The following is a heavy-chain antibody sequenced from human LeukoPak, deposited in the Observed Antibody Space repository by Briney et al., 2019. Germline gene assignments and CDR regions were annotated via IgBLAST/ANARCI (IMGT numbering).Heavy chain of an antibody. Sequence: SETLSLTCAVYGGSFSGYYWSWIRQPPGKGLEWIGEINHSGSTNYNPSLKSRVTISVDTSKNQFSLKLSSVTAADMAVYYCARAVVVSAFDIWGQGTMVTVSS. CDR3: ARAVVVSAFDI. CDR1: GGSFSGYY. V-gene: IGHV4-34*01. D-gene: IGHD3-22*01. CDR2: INHSGST. J-gene: IGHJ3*02.